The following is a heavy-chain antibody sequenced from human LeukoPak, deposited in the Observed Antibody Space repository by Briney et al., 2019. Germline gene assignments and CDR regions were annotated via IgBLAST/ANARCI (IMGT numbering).Heavy chain of an antibody. CDR3: AKGTLGYCSGGSCYSGY. V-gene: IGHV3-64*01. Sequence: GGSLRLSCAASGFTFSSYAMHWVRQAPGKGLEYVSAISSNGGSTYYANSMKGRFTISRDNSRNTLYLQMDSLRAEDTAVYYCAKGTLGYCSGGSCYSGYWGQGTLVTVSS. CDR2: ISSNGGST. D-gene: IGHD2-15*01. CDR1: GFTFSSYA. J-gene: IGHJ4*02.